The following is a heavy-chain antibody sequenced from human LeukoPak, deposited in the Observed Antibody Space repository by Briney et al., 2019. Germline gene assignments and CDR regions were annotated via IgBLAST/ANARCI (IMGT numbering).Heavy chain of an antibody. D-gene: IGHD1-26*01. J-gene: IGHJ6*03. Sequence: PGGSLRLSCAASGFTFSDHYMDWVRQAPGKGLEWVGRTRNKANSYTTEYAASVKGRFTISRDDSKNSLYLQMNSLKTEDTAVYYCAREGGSQRHYYYYMDVWGKGTTVTISS. CDR3: AREGGSQRHYYYYMDV. V-gene: IGHV3-72*01. CDR2: TRNKANSYTT. CDR1: GFTFSDHY.